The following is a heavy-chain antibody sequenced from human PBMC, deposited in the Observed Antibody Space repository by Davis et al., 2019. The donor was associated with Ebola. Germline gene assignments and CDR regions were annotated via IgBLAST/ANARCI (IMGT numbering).Heavy chain of an antibody. Sequence: GGSLRLSCRGSGFTFGDYAMSWVRQAPGKGLEWVGFIRSKAYGGTTEYAASVKGRFTISRDDSKSIAYLQMNILKTEDTAVYYCTRTGLYCTNGVCYTGYYYGMDVWGQGTTVTVSS. CDR1: GFTFGDYA. D-gene: IGHD2-8*01. V-gene: IGHV3-49*04. CDR3: TRTGLYCTNGVCYTGYYYGMDV. J-gene: IGHJ6*02. CDR2: IRSKAYGGTT.